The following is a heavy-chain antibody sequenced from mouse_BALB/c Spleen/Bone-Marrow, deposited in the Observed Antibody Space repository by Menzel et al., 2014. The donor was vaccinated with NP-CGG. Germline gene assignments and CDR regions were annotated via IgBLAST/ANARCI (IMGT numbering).Heavy chain of an antibody. J-gene: IGHJ4*01. D-gene: IGHD2-12*01. V-gene: IGHV1S81*02. CDR3: TRSRRAMDY. CDR1: GYTFTNYY. Sequence: VQGVESGAELVKPGASVKLSCKASGYTFTNYYIYWVKQRPGQGLEWIGEINPSNGGTNFNEKFKSKATLTVDKSSSTAYMQLSSLTSEDSAVYYCTRSRRAMDYWGQGTSVTVSS. CDR2: INPSNGGT.